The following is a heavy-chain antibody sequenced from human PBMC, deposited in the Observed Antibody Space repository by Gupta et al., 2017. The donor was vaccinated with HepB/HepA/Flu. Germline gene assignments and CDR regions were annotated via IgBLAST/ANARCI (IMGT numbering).Heavy chain of an antibody. Sequence: EVQLLESGGGLVQPGGSLRLSCAASGFTFSSYAMSWVRQAPGKGLEWVSAISGSGGSTYYADSVKGRFTISRDNSKNTLYLQMNSLRAEDTAVYYCAKGDKIFGVVTSPFDYWGQGTLVTVSS. CDR3: AKGDKIFGVVTSPFDY. J-gene: IGHJ4*02. D-gene: IGHD3-3*01. CDR1: GFTFSSYA. CDR2: ISGSGGST. V-gene: IGHV3-23*01.